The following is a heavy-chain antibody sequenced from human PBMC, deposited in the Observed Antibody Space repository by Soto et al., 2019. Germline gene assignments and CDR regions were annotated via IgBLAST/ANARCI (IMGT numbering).Heavy chain of an antibody. CDR1: GYTFTSYG. CDR3: ARDLAGLANTVTLYYYYYGMDV. J-gene: IGHJ6*02. V-gene: IGHV1-18*01. D-gene: IGHD4-17*01. CDR2: ISAYNGNT. Sequence: ASVKVSCKASGYTFTSYGISWVRQAPGQGHEGMGWISAYNGNTNYAQKLQGRVTMTTDTSTSTAYMELSSLRSEDTAVYYCARDLAGLANTVTLYYYYYGMDVWGQGTTVTVSS.